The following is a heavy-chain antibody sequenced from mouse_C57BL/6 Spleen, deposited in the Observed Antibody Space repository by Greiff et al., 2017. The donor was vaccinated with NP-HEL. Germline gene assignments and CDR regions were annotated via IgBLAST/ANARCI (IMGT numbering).Heavy chain of an antibody. CDR1: GFTFSDYY. CDR2: INYDGSST. Sequence: EVKLMESEGGLVQPGSSMKLSCTASGFTFSDYYMAWVRQVPEKGLEWVANINYDGSSTYYLDSLKSRFIISRDNAKNILYLQMSSLKSGDTATYYCARELLRTFDYWGQGTTLTVSS. CDR3: ARELLRTFDY. J-gene: IGHJ2*01. V-gene: IGHV5-16*01. D-gene: IGHD1-1*01.